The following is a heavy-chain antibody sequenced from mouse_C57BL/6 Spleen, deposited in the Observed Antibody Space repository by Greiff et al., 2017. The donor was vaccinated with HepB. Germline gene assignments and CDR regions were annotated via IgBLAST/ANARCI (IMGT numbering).Heavy chain of an antibody. CDR2: ISSGSSNI. CDR3: ARNTMDY. CDR1: GFTFSDYG. V-gene: IGHV5-17*01. J-gene: IGHJ4*01. Sequence: EVMLVESGGGLVKPGGSLKLSCAASGFTFSDYGMHWVRQAPEKGLEWVAYISSGSSNIYYADTVKGRFTISRDNAKNTLFLQMTSLRSDDTAMYYCARNTMDYWAQGTSVTVSS.